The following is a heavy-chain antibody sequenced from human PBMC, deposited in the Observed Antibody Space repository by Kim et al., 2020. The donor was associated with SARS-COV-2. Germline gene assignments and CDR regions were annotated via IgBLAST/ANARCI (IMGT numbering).Heavy chain of an antibody. CDR3: AADDLSVAY. CDR1: EFTFTNSA. J-gene: IGHJ4*02. V-gene: IGHV1-58*01. Sequence: SVKVSCKTSEFTFTNSAVQWVRQARGQRLEWIGWIVVGSGSTNYAQKFHERVTITRDMSTSTAYMELSSLRSDDTAVYYCAADDLSVAYWGQGTLVTVSS. CDR2: IVVGSGST.